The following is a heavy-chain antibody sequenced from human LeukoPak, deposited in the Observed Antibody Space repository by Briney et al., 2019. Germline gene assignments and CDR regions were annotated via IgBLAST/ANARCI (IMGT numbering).Heavy chain of an antibody. V-gene: IGHV1-69*01. CDR2: IIPIFGTA. Sequence: ASVKVSCKASGGTFSSYAISWVRQAPGQGLEWMGGIIPIFGTANYAQKFQGGVTITADESTSTAYMELSSLRSEDTAVYYCARAGTSSSWYLHLDYWGQGTLVTVSS. J-gene: IGHJ4*02. CDR3: ARAGTSSSWYLHLDY. CDR1: GGTFSSYA. D-gene: IGHD6-13*01.